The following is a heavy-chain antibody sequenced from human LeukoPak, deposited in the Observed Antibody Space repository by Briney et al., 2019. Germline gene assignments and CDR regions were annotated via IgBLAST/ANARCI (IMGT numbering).Heavy chain of an antibody. CDR2: MYSGGST. CDR1: GFTVSSNY. Sequence: PGGSLRLSWAASGFTVSSNYMSWVRQAPGKGLEWVSVMYSGGSTYYADSVKGRFTISRDNSKNTLYLQMNSPRAEDTAVYYCAREITIFGPMDVWGQGTTVTVSS. CDR3: AREITIFGPMDV. J-gene: IGHJ6*02. V-gene: IGHV3-66*01. D-gene: IGHD3-3*01.